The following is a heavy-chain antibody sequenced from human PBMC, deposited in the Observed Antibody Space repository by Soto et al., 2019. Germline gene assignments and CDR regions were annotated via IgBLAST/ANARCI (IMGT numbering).Heavy chain of an antibody. J-gene: IGHJ3*02. CDR2: ISGSGGST. Sequence: GGSLRLSFAASGFTFSSYALSWVRQAPGEGLEWVSAISGSGGSTYYADSVKGRFTISRDNSKNTLYLQMNSLRAEDTAVYYCAKDSYYYDSSGSDAFDIWGQGTMVTVS. CDR1: GFTFSSYA. V-gene: IGHV3-23*01. CDR3: AKDSYYYDSSGSDAFDI. D-gene: IGHD3-22*01.